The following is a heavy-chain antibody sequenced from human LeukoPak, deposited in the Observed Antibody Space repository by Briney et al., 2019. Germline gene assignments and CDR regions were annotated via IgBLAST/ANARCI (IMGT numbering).Heavy chain of an antibody. CDR2: ISYDGSNK. D-gene: IGHD6-19*01. V-gene: IGHV3-30*14. CDR3: ARGGIGVAGTLGY. J-gene: IGHJ1*01. CDR1: GFTFSSYA. Sequence: GRSLRLSCAASGFTFSSYAMHWVRQAPGKGLEGVAVISYDGSNKYYADLVKGRFTISRDNSKHTLYLQMNRMRAEDTAVYYCARGGIGVAGTLGYWGQGTLVTVSS.